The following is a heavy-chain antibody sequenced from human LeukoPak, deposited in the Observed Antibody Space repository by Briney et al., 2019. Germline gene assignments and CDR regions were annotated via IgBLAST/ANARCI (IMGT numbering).Heavy chain of an antibody. CDR1: GFIFSDYY. CDR2: IDVRGDTI. CDR3: AREDNVWNLLYNYYMDV. Sequence: GGSLRLSCAASGFIFSDYYMTWIRQAPGKGLEWVAHIDVRGDTILYADSVKGRLTISRDSAKNSLFLQMNSLRVEDTAVYYCAREDNVWNLLYNYYMDVWGKGTTVTVS. J-gene: IGHJ6*03. V-gene: IGHV3-11*01. D-gene: IGHD1-1*01.